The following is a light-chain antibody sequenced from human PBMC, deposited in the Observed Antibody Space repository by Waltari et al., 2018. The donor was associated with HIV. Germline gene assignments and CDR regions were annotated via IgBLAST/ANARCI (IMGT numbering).Light chain of an antibody. CDR1: TSNIGSNT. CDR2: SNN. V-gene: IGLV1-44*01. CDR3: AAWDDSLNGPV. J-gene: IGLJ3*02. Sequence: QSVLTQPPSASGTPGQRVTISCSGSTSNIGSNTINWYQQLPGTAPKLLLYSNNQRPSGVPDRFSGSKSGTSASLAISGLQSEDEADYSCAAWDDSLNGPVFGGGTKLTVL.